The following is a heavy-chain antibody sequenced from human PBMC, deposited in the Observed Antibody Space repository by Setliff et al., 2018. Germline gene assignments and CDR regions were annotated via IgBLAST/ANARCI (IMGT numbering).Heavy chain of an antibody. D-gene: IGHD3-22*01. J-gene: IGHJ4*02. V-gene: IGHV3-48*01. CDR1: GFIFSAYD. Sequence: GESLTISCAASGFIFSAYDMNWVRQAPGKGPEWVAHISSGSGIIKYADSVNGRFTVSRDNAKNSLFLQMNSLRAADTAVYYCARVRDYYDSSVYWAYYFDHWGQGALVTVSS. CDR2: ISSGSGII. CDR3: ARVRDYYDSSVYWAYYFDH.